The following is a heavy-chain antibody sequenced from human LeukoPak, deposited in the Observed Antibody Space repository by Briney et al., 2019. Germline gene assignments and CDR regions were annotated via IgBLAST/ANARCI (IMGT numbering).Heavy chain of an antibody. J-gene: IGHJ5*02. D-gene: IGHD6-13*01. V-gene: IGHV4-30-2*01. CDR2: IYHSGST. Sequence: MTSETLSLTCAVSGGSISSGGYSWSWIRQPPGKGLEWIGYIYHSGSTYYNPSLKSRVTISVDRSKNQFSLKLSSVTAADTAVYYCARGLIAAAGRMNWFDPWGQGTLVTVSS. CDR1: GGSISSGGYS. CDR3: ARGLIAAAGRMNWFDP.